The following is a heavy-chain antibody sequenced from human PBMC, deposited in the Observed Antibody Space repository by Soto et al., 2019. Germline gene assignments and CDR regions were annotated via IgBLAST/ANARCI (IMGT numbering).Heavy chain of an antibody. Sequence: EVQLLESGGGLVQPGGSLRLSCAASGFTFNTDAMTWARQAPGKGLEWVATISGSGGSIYYADSVQGRFTISRDNSKNTLYLQMNSLRVEDAAVYYCAKDGGVGATWYYFDFWGQGALVTVSS. D-gene: IGHD1-26*01. CDR1: GFTFNTDA. CDR3: AKDGGVGATWYYFDF. V-gene: IGHV3-23*01. J-gene: IGHJ4*02. CDR2: ISGSGGSI.